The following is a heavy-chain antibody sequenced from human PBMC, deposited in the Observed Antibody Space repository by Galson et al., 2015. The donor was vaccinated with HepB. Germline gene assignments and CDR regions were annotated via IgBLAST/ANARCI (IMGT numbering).Heavy chain of an antibody. CDR1: GFTFSTYS. Sequence: SLRLSCAAYGFTFSTYSMTWVRQAPGMGLEWVSSINSVSSHIYYADSVKGRFTISRDNSRNTLYPEMNSMRAEDTAVYYCARDRVRGVHYFVYWGQGTLVTVSS. CDR3: ARDRVRGVHYFVY. V-gene: IGHV3-21*01. CDR2: INSVSSHI. D-gene: IGHD3-10*01. J-gene: IGHJ4*02.